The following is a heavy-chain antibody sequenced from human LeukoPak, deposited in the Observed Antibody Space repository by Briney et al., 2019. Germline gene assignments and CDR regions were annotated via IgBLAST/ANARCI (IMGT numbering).Heavy chain of an antibody. D-gene: IGHD6-13*01. CDR2: ISWNSGSI. V-gene: IGHV3-9*03. CDR1: GFTFDDYA. CDR3: AKGHSSSWWCHFDY. J-gene: IGHJ4*02. Sequence: GGSLRLSCAASGFTFDDYAMHWVRQAPGKGLEWVSGISWNSGSIGYADSVKGRFTISRDNAKNSLYLQMNSLRAEDMALYYCAKGHSSSWWCHFDYWGQGTLVTVSS.